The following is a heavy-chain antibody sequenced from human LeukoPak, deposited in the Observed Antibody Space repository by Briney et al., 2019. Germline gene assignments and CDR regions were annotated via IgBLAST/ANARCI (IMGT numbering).Heavy chain of an antibody. D-gene: IGHD3-22*01. CDR2: ISSNGGDT. CDR3: ARVRSYDSGVYYYDY. V-gene: IGHV3-64*01. J-gene: IGHJ4*02. Sequence: GGSLRLSCVASGFTFSTYPMHWVRQAPGKGLEYVSAISSNGGDTYYTNSVKGRFTISRDNTKNTLYLQMGSLRAEDMAVYYCARVRSYDSGVYYYDYWGQGTLVTVSS. CDR1: GFTFSTYP.